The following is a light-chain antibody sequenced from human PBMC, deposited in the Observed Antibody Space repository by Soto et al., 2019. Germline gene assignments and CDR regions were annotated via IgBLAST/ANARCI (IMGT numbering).Light chain of an antibody. J-gene: IGKJ4*01. Sequence: EIVLTQSPATLSLSPGNRATLSCRASQSVSGYLAWYQQKPGQAPRLLIDDASNRATGIPARFSGSGSGTDFTPAITSLEPEDFAVYYCQQRSNWPSTFGGGTKVEI. CDR1: QSVSGY. CDR3: QQRSNWPST. CDR2: DAS. V-gene: IGKV3-11*01.